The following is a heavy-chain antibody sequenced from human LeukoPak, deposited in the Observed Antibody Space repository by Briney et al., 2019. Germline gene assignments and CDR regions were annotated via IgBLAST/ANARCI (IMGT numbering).Heavy chain of an antibody. Sequence: GGSLRLSCAASGFTFSDYDMHWVRQAPGKGLEWVAFIRYDGSTTFYADSMKGRFTISRDNSKNTLYLQMNSLRPEDTAVYYCVKRTKYGSGTLPLDHWGQGTLVTVSS. CDR1: GFTFSDYD. CDR3: VKRTKYGSGTLPLDH. D-gene: IGHD3-10*01. J-gene: IGHJ5*02. V-gene: IGHV3-30*02. CDR2: IRYDGSTT.